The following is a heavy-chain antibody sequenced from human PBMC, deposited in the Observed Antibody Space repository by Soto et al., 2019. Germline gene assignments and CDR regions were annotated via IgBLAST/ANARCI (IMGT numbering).Heavy chain of an antibody. CDR3: ARGTTRRYGFDP. J-gene: IGHJ5*02. CDR2: IFSNGEQ. CDR1: GFSLSNVRVG. V-gene: IGHV2-26*01. Sequence: QVTLKESGPVLVKPTETLTLTCTVSGFSLSNVRVGVSWIRQPPGKALEWLAHIFSNGEQSYSTSLRSRLTISKDTSKSQVVLTMTNMDPVDTATYNCARGTTRRYGFDPWGQGTLVTVSS. D-gene: IGHD1-1*01.